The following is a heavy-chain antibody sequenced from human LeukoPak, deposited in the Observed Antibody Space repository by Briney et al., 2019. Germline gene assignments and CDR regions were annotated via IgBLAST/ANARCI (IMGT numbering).Heavy chain of an antibody. Sequence: PGGSLRLSCAASGFTVSSNYMSWVRQAPGKGLEWVSVIYSGGSTYYADSVKGRFTISRDNSKNTLYLQMSSLRAEDTAVYYCARDTRPDYYGSGSYNWGQGTLVTVSS. CDR2: IYSGGST. CDR1: GFTVSSNY. D-gene: IGHD3-10*01. CDR3: ARDTRPDYYGSGSYN. J-gene: IGHJ4*02. V-gene: IGHV3-66*01.